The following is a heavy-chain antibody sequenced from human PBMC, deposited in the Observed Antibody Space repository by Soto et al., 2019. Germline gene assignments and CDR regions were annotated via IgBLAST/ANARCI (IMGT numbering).Heavy chain of an antibody. V-gene: IGHV6-1*01. D-gene: IGHD6-19*01. Sequence: SQTLSLTCAISGDSFSSNSAAWNWIRQSPSRGLEWLGRTYYRSKWYNDYAVSVKSRITTNPDTSKNQFSLQLNSVTPEDTAVYYCARAWYSSGQFPARSLDYWGQGTLVTVSS. CDR1: GDSFSSNSAA. CDR3: ARAWYSSGQFPARSLDY. J-gene: IGHJ4*02. CDR2: TYYRSKWYN.